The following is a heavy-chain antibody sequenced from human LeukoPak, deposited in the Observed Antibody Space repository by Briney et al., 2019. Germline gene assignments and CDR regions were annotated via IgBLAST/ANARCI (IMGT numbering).Heavy chain of an antibody. CDR1: GFTFSSYAR. Sequence: GSLRLSCAASGFTFSSYARSWVRQAPGKGLEWIGGIYHSGSTNYNPSLRSRVTISVDKSKNQFSLKLSSVTAADTSVYYCARENSSGYYLDRDAFDIWGQGTMVTVSS. V-gene: IGHV4-4*02. CDR2: IYHSGST. D-gene: IGHD3-22*01. CDR3: ARENSSGYYLDRDAFDI. J-gene: IGHJ3*02.